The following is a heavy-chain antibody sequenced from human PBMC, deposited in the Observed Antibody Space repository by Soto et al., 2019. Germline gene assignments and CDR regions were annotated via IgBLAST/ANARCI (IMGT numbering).Heavy chain of an antibody. J-gene: IGHJ4*02. Sequence: QVQLVESGGGLVKPGESLRLSCAASGFNFSDYYMTWIRQAPGKGLVWVSSIGSSGRTIYYADSVKGRFTISRDNAKKSVILQMSSLSVEDTAVYYCASGGSLAPEYWGQGTLVTVSS. CDR3: ASGGSLAPEY. V-gene: IGHV3-11*01. D-gene: IGHD3-16*01. CDR1: GFNFSDYY. CDR2: IGSSGRTI.